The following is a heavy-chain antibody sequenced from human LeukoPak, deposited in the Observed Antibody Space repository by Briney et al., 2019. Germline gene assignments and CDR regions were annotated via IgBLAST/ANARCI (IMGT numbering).Heavy chain of an antibody. Sequence: ASVKVSCKASGYTFTSYDINWVRQATGQGLEWMGWMNPNSGNTGYAQKFQGGVTMTRNTSISTAYMELSSLRSEDTAVYYCARGIAGDYYDSSGYGLYYFDYWGQGTLVTVSS. J-gene: IGHJ4*02. CDR1: GYTFTSYD. V-gene: IGHV1-8*01. CDR3: ARGIAGDYYDSSGYGLYYFDY. D-gene: IGHD3-22*01. CDR2: MNPNSGNT.